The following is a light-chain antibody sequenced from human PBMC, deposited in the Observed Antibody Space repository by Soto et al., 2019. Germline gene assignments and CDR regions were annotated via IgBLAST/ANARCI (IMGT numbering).Light chain of an antibody. V-gene: IGLV2-14*01. Sequence: QSALTQPASVSGSPGQSITIACTGTSSDVGGYNFVSWYQQHPGKVPKLMIYEVSNRPSGVSHRFSGSTSGNTASLTISGLQAEDEADYYCSSYTSSGTWVFGGGTKLTVL. CDR2: EVS. CDR3: SSYTSSGTWV. J-gene: IGLJ3*02. CDR1: SSDVGGYNF.